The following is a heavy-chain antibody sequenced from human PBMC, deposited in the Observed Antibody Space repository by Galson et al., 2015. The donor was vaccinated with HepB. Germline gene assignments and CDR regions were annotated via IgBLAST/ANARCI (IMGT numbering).Heavy chain of an antibody. CDR3: ARAGGGGYFDWSGDAFDI. V-gene: IGHV1-2*05. Sequence: SVKVSCKASGYTFTGYYMHWVRQAPGQGLEWMGRINPNSGGTNYAQKFQGRVTMTRDTSISTAYMELSRLRSDDTVVYYCARAGGGGYFDWSGDAFDIWGQGTMVTVSS. CDR2: INPNSGGT. CDR1: GYTFTGYY. J-gene: IGHJ3*02. D-gene: IGHD3-9*01.